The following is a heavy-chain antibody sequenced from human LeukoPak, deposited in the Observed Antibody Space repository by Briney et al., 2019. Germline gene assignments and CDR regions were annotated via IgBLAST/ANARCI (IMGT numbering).Heavy chain of an antibody. V-gene: IGHV1-69*13. Sequence: SVKVSCKASGGTFKNYAISWVRQAPGQGLEWMGGIIPIFGTANYAQKFQGRVTITADESTSTAYMELSSLRSEDTAVYYCARDPDITMVRGVIGSRWFDPWGQGTLVTVSS. CDR2: IIPIFGTA. CDR1: GGTFKNYA. CDR3: ARDPDITMVRGVIGSRWFDP. J-gene: IGHJ5*02. D-gene: IGHD3-10*01.